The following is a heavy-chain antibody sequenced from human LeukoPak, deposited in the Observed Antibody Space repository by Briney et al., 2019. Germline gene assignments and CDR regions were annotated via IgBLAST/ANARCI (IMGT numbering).Heavy chain of an antibody. CDR1: GGSISSSSYY. D-gene: IGHD5-24*01. Sequence: PSETLSLTCTVSGGSISSSSYYWGWIRQPPGKGLEWIGSIYYSGSTYYNPSLKSRVTISVDTSKNQFSLKLSSVTAADTAVYYCVRVARWLQLGGTGYFDYWGQGTLVTVSS. CDR3: VRVARWLQLGGTGYFDY. J-gene: IGHJ4*02. V-gene: IGHV4-39*07. CDR2: IYYSGST.